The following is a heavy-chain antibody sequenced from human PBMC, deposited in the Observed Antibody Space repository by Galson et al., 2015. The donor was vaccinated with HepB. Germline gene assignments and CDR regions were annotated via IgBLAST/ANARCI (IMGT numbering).Heavy chain of an antibody. D-gene: IGHD1-14*01. CDR1: GFTFSYYS. J-gene: IGHJ4*02. CDR2: VVYDGSDK. CDR3: ARDGSGTYYSDY. V-gene: IGHV3-30*03. Sequence: SLRLSCAASGFTFSYYSMHWVRLAPGKGLEWVAAVVYDGSDKYYADSVKVQFTISRDNSNNTLYLQMDSLRGEDTAVYYCARDGSGTYYSDYWGQGTLVTVSS.